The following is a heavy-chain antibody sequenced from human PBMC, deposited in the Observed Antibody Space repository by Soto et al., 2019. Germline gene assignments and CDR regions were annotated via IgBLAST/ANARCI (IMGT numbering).Heavy chain of an antibody. D-gene: IGHD1-26*01. CDR3: ARDLLSGRYGMDV. CDR1: GGSISSYY. J-gene: IGHJ6*02. CDR2: IYYSGST. Sequence: SETLSLTCTVSGGSISSYYWSWIRQPPGKGLEWIGYIYYSGSTNYNPSLKSRVTISVDTSKNQFSLKLSSVTAADTGVYYCARDLLSGRYGMDVWGQGTTVTVSS. V-gene: IGHV4-59*01.